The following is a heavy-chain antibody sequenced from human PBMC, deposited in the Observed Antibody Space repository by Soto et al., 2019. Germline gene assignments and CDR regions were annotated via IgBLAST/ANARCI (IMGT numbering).Heavy chain of an antibody. Sequence: QVQLQQWGAGLLKPSQTLSLTCAVYGGSFSTYSWSWIRQSPGKGLEWIGEIIPGGGVNYSPALKSRVSISIDTSKIHFSLNLTSVTDADTAVYFCARGARAAFVSWGQGTLVTVSS. J-gene: IGHJ5*02. CDR3: ARGARAAFVS. CDR1: GGSFSTYS. V-gene: IGHV4-34*02. D-gene: IGHD6-25*01. CDR2: IIPGGGV.